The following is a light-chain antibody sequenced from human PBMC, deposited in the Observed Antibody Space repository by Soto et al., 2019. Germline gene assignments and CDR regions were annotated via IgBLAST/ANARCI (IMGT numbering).Light chain of an antibody. CDR1: SSNIGSDF. Sequence: QSVLTQPPSVSAAPGQKVTISCSGSSSNIGSDFVSWYQQLPGTAPQLLIYENNKRPSGIPDRFSGSKSATSATLGITGLQPGDEAAYYCAAWDTSLSGGVFGGGTKLTVL. CDR2: ENN. V-gene: IGLV1-51*02. CDR3: AAWDTSLSGGV. J-gene: IGLJ3*02.